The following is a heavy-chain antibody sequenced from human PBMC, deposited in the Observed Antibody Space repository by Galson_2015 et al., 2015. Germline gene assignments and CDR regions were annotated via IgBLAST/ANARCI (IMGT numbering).Heavy chain of an antibody. CDR1: EFTFSSYW. J-gene: IGHJ6*02. CDR2: IKQDGSEK. D-gene: IGHD2-2*01. V-gene: IGHV3-7*03. Sequence: SLRLSCAASEFTFSSYWMSWVRQGPGKGLEWVANIKQDGSEKYYVDSVKGRFTISRDNAKIYLYLQMNILRDEDTDVYYCARDCPLSTPGVAYYYGMDVWGQGTPVTVSS. CDR3: ARDCPLSTPGVAYYYGMDV.